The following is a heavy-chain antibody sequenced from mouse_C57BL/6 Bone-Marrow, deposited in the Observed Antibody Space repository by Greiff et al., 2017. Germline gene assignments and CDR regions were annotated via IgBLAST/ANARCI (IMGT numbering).Heavy chain of an antibody. CDR1: GFTFSNYW. CDR2: IRLKSNNYAT. V-gene: IGHV6-6*02. J-gene: IGHJ1*01. CDR3: TGYFDV. Sequence: EVKLMESGGGLVQPGGSMKLSCVASGFTFSNYWMNWVRQSPEKGLEWVAEIRLKSNNYATHYAESVKGRFTISRDDSKSSVYLQMNNLRAEDTGIYYCTGYFDVWGAGTTVTVSS.